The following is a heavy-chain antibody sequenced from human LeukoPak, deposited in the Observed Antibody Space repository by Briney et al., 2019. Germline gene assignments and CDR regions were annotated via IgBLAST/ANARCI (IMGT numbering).Heavy chain of an antibody. D-gene: IGHD3-10*01. J-gene: IGHJ5*02. CDR2: IYYSGST. V-gene: IGHV4-59*01. Sequence: PSETLSLTCAVYGGSFSGYYWSWIRQPPGKGLEWIGYIYYSGSTNYNPSLKSRVTISVDTSKNQFSLKLSSVTAADTAVYYCARLIYYGSNNWFDPWGQGTLVTVSS. CDR3: ARLIYYGSNNWFDP. CDR1: GGSFSGYY.